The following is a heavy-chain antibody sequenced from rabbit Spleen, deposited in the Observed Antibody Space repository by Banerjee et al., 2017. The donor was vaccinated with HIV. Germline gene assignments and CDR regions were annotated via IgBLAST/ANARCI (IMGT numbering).Heavy chain of an antibody. Sequence: QSLEESGGDLVKPGASLTLTCTASGFSFSRTYWISWVRQAPGKGLEWIGGTNIDGGIIDYATWANGRFAISKPSSTTVTLQMTSLTVTDTTTYFCAGDTGSSFSSYGMVLSGPGTLVTVS. V-gene: IGHV1S40*01. D-gene: IGHD8-1*01. CDR1: GFSFSRTYW. J-gene: IGHJ6*01. CDR3: AGDTGSSFSSYGMVL. CDR2: TNIDGGII.